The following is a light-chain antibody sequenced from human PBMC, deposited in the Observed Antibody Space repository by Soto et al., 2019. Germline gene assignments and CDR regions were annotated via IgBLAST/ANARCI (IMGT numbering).Light chain of an antibody. CDR1: DSNIGSFT. V-gene: IGLV1-44*01. Sequence: QSVLTQPPSASGTPGQRVTISCSGSDSNIGSFTGHWYQQVPGTSPKPLIHTTYQRPSGVPDRFSGSKSGTSGSLAISGLQPEDEADYYCASWDDSLSGFVFGNGTKLTVL. CDR3: ASWDDSLSGFV. J-gene: IGLJ1*01. CDR2: TTY.